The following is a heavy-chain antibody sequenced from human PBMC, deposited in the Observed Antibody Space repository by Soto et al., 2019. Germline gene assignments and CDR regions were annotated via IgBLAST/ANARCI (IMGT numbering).Heavy chain of an antibody. J-gene: IGHJ4*02. CDR3: ARDWRFKAFDY. Sequence: GGSLRLSCAASGFTFNTSWMNWVRQAPGKGLEWVASIRQGGRETYYVDSVKDRFNISREDAKNSVYLQMNILRAEDTAVYYCARDWRFKAFDYWGQGTLVTVSS. CDR1: GFTFNTSW. CDR2: IRQGGRET. V-gene: IGHV3-7*05. D-gene: IGHD3-3*01.